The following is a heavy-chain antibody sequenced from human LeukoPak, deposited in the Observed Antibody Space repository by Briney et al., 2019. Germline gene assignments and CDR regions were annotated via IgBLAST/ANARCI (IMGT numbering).Heavy chain of an antibody. Sequence: SETLSLTCTVSGGSITRSTDYWGWIRQPPGKGLEWIGSINYSGITYYNPSLKSRVTKSVDTSKNQFSLNLNSVTAADTAVYYCARGRGVGATPLFNWGQGTLVTVSS. CDR3: ARGRGVGATPLFN. J-gene: IGHJ4*02. CDR1: GGSITRSTDY. D-gene: IGHD1-26*01. V-gene: IGHV4-39*01. CDR2: INYSGIT.